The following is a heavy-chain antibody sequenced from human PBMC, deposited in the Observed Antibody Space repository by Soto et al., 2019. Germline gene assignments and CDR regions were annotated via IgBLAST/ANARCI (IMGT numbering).Heavy chain of an antibody. CDR1: RYIFSNDG. D-gene: IGHD2-2*01. CDR2: ISGYNGNT. Sequence: ASVEVSCKTSRYIFSNDGITWVRQAPVEGLEWMGWISGYNGNTTCTQRLQGRVTMTTDTSTNTAYMELTSLRSDDTAVYYCARDKVPAANWLDSWGKGTLVTVAS. CDR3: ARDKVPAANWLDS. J-gene: IGHJ5*01. V-gene: IGHV1-18*01.